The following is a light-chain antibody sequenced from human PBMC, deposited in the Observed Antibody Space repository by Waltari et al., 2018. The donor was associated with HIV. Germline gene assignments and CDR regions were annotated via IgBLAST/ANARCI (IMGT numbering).Light chain of an antibody. J-gene: IGLJ3*02. CDR2: RNV. CDR1: SSNIGSNY. CDR3: STWDDRLSDRV. Sequence: SVLTQPPSASGTPGQRFTISCSGGSSNIGSNYVYWFQQLPGAAPKLLIYRNVQRPSGFPDRSSGSKPGSSASLAISGLRSEDEAVYYCSTWDDRLSDRVFGGGTNLTVL. V-gene: IGLV1-47*01.